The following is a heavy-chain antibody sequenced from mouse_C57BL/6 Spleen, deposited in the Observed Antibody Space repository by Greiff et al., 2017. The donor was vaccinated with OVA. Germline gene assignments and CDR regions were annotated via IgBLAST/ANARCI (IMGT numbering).Heavy chain of an antibody. J-gene: IGHJ1*03. D-gene: IGHD1-1*01. CDR1: GFSLTSYG. V-gene: IGHV2-2*01. CDR3: ASYGSSGYFDV. CDR2: IWSGGST. Sequence: QVQLKESGPGLVQPSQSLSITCTVSGFSLTSYGVHWVRQSPGKGLEWLGVIWSGGSTDYNAAFITRKSISNDNTTSKDFFKMNSLQADDTAIDCWASYGSSGYFDVWGTGTTVTVSS.